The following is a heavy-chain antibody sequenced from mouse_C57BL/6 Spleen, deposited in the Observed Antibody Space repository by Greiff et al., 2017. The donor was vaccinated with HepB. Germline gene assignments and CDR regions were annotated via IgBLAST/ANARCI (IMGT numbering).Heavy chain of an antibody. CDR1: GFTFSSYG. CDR3: ATTVVAGAMDY. D-gene: IGHD1-1*01. CDR2: ISSGGSYT. J-gene: IGHJ4*01. Sequence: EVKLQESGGDLVKPGGSLKLSCAASGFTFSSYGMSWVRQTPDKRLEWVATISSGGSYTYYPDSVKGRFTISRDNAKNTLYLQMSSLKSEDTAMYYCATTVVAGAMDYWGQGTSVTVSS. V-gene: IGHV5-6*01.